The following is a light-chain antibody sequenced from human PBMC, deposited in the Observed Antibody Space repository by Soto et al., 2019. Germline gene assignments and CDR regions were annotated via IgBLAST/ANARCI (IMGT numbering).Light chain of an antibody. Sequence: EIVLTQSPGTLSLSPGERATLSCRASQSVSSSYLAWYQQKPGQAPRLLIYAVSSRATGIPDRFSGSGSGTDFTLTISRLEPEDVAVYYCQQYDSSYTFGQGTKLEIK. V-gene: IGKV3-20*01. J-gene: IGKJ2*01. CDR3: QQYDSSYT. CDR2: AVS. CDR1: QSVSSSY.